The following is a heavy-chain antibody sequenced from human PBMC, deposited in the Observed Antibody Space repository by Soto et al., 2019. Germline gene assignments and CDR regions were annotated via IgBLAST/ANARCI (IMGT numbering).Heavy chain of an antibody. D-gene: IGHD3-22*01. CDR3: ARRPFYYDLNWYFDL. Sequence: LQLHESGPGLVKSSETLSLTCTVSGGYMSSSGYYWGWIRQPPGKGLEWFGSIYHVGTTEYNPSLKXRXPXXVDTSKSQVSLELRSVTATDTAVYYCARRPFYYDLNWYFDLWGRGTLVTVSS. J-gene: IGHJ2*01. CDR1: GGYMSSSGYY. V-gene: IGHV4-39*01. CDR2: IYHVGTT.